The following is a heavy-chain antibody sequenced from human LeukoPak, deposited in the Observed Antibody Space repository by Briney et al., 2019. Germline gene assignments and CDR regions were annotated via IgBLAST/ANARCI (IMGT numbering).Heavy chain of an antibody. D-gene: IGHD3-10*01. CDR3: AGLTYYYGSGSHDGFDP. J-gene: IGHJ5*02. Sequence: SETLSLTCTVSGGSISSYYWSWIRQPPGKGLEWIVYIYYSGSTNYNPSLKSRVTISVDTSKNQFSLKLSSVTAADTAVYYCAGLTYYYGSGSHDGFDPWGQGTLVTVSS. CDR2: IYYSGST. V-gene: IGHV4-59*01. CDR1: GGSISSYY.